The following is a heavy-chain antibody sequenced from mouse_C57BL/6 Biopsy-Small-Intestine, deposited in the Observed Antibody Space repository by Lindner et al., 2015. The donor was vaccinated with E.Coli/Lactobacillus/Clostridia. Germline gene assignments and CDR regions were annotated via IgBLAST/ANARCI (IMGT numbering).Heavy chain of an antibody. CDR2: IYPRSGNT. Sequence: VQLQESGPELVKPGASVKLSCKASGYTFTSYDINWVKQRTGQGLEWIGEIYPRSGNTYYNEKFKGKATLTADKSSSTAYMELRSLTSEDSAVYFCAREGGYAMDYWGQGTSVTVSS. CDR1: GYTFTSYD. CDR3: AREGGYAMDY. V-gene: IGHV1-81*01. J-gene: IGHJ4*01.